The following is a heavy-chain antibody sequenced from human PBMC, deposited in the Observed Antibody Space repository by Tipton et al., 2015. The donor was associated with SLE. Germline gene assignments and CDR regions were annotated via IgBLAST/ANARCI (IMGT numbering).Heavy chain of an antibody. V-gene: IGHV3-21*01. D-gene: IGHD3-10*01. CDR1: GGSISSYY. CDR3: ARERGRAESGYFDY. Sequence: LSLTCTVSGGSISSYYWSWIRQPPGKGLEWVSSISSSSSYIYYADSVKGRFTISRDNSKNTLYLQMNSLRAEDTAVYYCARERGRAESGYFDYWGQGTLVTVSS. CDR2: ISSSSSYI. J-gene: IGHJ4*02.